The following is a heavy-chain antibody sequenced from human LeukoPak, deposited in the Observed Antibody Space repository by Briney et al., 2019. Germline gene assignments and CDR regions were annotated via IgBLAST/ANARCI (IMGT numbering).Heavy chain of an antibody. V-gene: IGHV1-18*01. CDR2: INPYNGNR. Sequence: ASVKVSCKTSGCRFITFGINWVRQAPGQGLEWMGWINPYNGNRYYAKKFQDRFNMTTDTSTSTVYLELQTLTSDDTAIYYCARFQASEFRGFDHWGQGTLITVSS. CDR1: GCRFITFG. J-gene: IGHJ4*02. D-gene: IGHD3-10*01. CDR3: ARFQASEFRGFDH.